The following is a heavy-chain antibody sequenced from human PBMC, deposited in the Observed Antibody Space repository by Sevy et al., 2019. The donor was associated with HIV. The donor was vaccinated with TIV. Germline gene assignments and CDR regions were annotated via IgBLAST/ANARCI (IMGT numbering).Heavy chain of an antibody. CDR3: ARVGGCSSTSCFAYWFDP. CDR1: GFTFSNYW. J-gene: IGHJ5*02. D-gene: IGHD2-2*01. Sequence: GGSLTLSCAASGFTFSNYWMSWVRHAPGKGLEWVANIKEDGSENYYVDSVKGRFTISRDNAKNSLYLQMNSLRAEDTAVYYCARVGGCSSTSCFAYWFDPWGQGTLVTVSS. CDR2: IKEDGSEN. V-gene: IGHV3-7*03.